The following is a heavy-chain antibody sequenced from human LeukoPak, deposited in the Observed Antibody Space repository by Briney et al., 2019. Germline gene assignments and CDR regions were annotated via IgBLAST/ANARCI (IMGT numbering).Heavy chain of an antibody. D-gene: IGHD6-19*01. V-gene: IGHV4-34*01. CDR2: INHSGST. J-gene: IGHJ6*02. CDR1: GGSFSGYY. CDR3: ARVEYSSGWYHYYYYGMDV. Sequence: SETLSLTCAVYGGSFSGYYWSWIRQPPGKGLEWIGEINHSGSTNYNPSLKSRVTISVDTSKNQFSLKLSSVTAADTAVYYCARVEYSSGWYHYYYYGMDVWGQGTTVTVS.